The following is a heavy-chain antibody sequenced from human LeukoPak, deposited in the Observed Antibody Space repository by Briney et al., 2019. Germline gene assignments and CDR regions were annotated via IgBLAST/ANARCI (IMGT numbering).Heavy chain of an antibody. D-gene: IGHD2-15*01. CDR1: GGSISSYY. CDR3: ARVGGSRYYYGMDV. Sequence: PSETLSLTCTVSGGSISSYYWSWLRQPPGKGLEWIGYIYSSGSTNCNPSLKSRVTISVDTSKNQLSLKLSSVTAADTAVYYCARVGGSRYYYGMDVWGQGTTVTVSS. J-gene: IGHJ6*02. V-gene: IGHV4-59*01. CDR2: IYSSGST.